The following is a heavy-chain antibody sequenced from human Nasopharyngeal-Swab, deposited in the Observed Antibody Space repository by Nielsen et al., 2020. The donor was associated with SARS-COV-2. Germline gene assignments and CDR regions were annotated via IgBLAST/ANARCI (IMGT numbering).Heavy chain of an antibody. CDR1: GFTFSSYW. D-gene: IGHD6-13*01. Sequence: GESLKISCAASGFTFSSYWMSWVRQAPGKGLERVANIKQDGSDQYYVDSVKGRFTISRDNAKNSLYLQMNSLRAEDTAVYYCARGTWYSSSGASYYYYYGMDVWGQGTTVTVSS. V-gene: IGHV3-7*01. J-gene: IGHJ6*02. CDR2: IKQDGSDQ. CDR3: ARGTWYSSSGASYYYYYGMDV.